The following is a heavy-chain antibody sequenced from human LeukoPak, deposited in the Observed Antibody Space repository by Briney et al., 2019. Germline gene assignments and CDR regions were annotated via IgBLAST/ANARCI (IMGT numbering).Heavy chain of an antibody. D-gene: IGHD3-22*01. J-gene: IGHJ3*02. CDR1: GGSISSSSYY. V-gene: IGHV4-39*01. CDR3: ANYDSSGYYYPNAFDI. Sequence: SETLSLTCTVSGGSISSSSYYWGWIRQPPGKGLEWIGSIYYSGSTYYNPSLKSRVTISVDTSKNQFSLKLSSVTAADTAVCYCANYDSSGYYYPNAFDIWGQGTMVTVSS. CDR2: IYYSGST.